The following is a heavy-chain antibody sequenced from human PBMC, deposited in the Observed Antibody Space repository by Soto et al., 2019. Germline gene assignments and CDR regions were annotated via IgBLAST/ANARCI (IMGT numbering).Heavy chain of an antibody. J-gene: IGHJ3*02. V-gene: IGHV1-69*13. D-gene: IGHD2-21*02. CDR3: ARDGRPIVVVTAIEGNAFDI. CDR2: IIPIFGTA. CDR1: GGTFSSYA. Sequence: SVKVSCKASGGTFSSYAISWVRQAPGQGLEWMGGIIPIFGTANYAQKFQGRVTITADESTSTAYMELSSLRSEDTAVYYCARDGRPIVVVTAIEGNAFDIWGQGTMVTVSS.